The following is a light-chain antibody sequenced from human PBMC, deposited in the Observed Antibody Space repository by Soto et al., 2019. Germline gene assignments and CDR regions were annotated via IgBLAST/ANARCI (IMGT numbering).Light chain of an antibody. CDR3: QQYDSYSWT. J-gene: IGKJ1*01. CDR1: QSISSW. V-gene: IGKV1-5*01. Sequence: DIQMTQSPSPLSASVGDRVTITCRASQSISSWLAWYQQKLGKAPKLLIYDASSLESGVPSRFSGSGSGTEFTLTISSLQTDDFASYYCQQYDSYSWTFGQGTKVEIK. CDR2: DAS.